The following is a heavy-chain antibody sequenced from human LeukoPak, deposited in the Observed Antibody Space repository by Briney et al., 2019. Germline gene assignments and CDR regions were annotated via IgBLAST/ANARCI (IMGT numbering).Heavy chain of an antibody. CDR1: GFTFSSYG. V-gene: IGHV3-33*01. CDR2: IWYDGSNK. J-gene: IGHJ5*02. D-gene: IGHD2-15*01. CDR3: ARDRRGGPNWFDP. Sequence: PGGSLRLSCAASGFTFSSYGMHWVRQAPGKGLEWVAVIWYDGSNKYYADSVKGRFTISRDNSKNTLYLQMNSLRAEDTAVYCCARDRRGGPNWFDPWGQGTLITVSS.